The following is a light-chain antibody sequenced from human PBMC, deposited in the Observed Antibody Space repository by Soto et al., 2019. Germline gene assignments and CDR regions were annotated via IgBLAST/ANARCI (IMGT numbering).Light chain of an antibody. J-gene: IGLJ1*01. CDR2: EVR. CDR1: SSDTGGFDF. Sequence: QSVLTQPASVSGSPGQSITISCTGTSSDTGGFDFVAWYQQQPGKAPKLLIYEVRNRPSGVSHRFSGSKSGDTASLTIFGLQAEDEGDYYCSSYTSTSSYVFGTGTKVTVL. V-gene: IGLV2-14*01. CDR3: SSYTSTSSYV.